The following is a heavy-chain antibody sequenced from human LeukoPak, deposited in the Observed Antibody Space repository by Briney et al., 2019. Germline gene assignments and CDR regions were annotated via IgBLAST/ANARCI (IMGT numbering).Heavy chain of an antibody. CDR1: GFTFSSYA. J-gene: IGHJ4*02. CDR2: ISGSGGST. D-gene: IGHD3-22*01. CDR3: AKDPHQTYYYDSSGLY. Sequence: GGFLRLSCAASGFTFSSYAMSWVRQAPGKGLEWVSAISGSGGSTYYADSVKGRFTISRDNSKNTLYLQMNSLRAEDTAVYYCAKDPHQTYYYDSSGLYWGQGTLVTVSS. V-gene: IGHV3-23*01.